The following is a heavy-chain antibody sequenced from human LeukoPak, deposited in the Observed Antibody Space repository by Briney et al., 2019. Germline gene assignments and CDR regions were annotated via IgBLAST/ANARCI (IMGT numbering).Heavy chain of an antibody. V-gene: IGHV4-4*02. CDR1: GGSISSSNW. Sequence: SETLSLTCAVSGGSISSSNWWSWVRQPPGKGLEWIGEINHSGSTNYNPSLKSRVTTSVDTSKNQFSLKLSSVTAADTAVYYCARLPRKFTAAPFDYWGQGTLVTVSS. J-gene: IGHJ4*02. D-gene: IGHD2-2*01. CDR2: INHSGST. CDR3: ARLPRKFTAAPFDY.